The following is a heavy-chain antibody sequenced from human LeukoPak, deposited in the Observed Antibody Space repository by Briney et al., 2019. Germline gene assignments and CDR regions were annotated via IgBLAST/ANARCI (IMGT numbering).Heavy chain of an antibody. Sequence: ASVKVSCKASGYTFTSYDINWVRQATGRGLGWMGWMNPDSGNTGYAQKFQGRVTMTRNASISTAYMELSSLRSEDTAMYYCARGLHCSKANCRRGEWFDPWGQGTLVTVSS. V-gene: IGHV1-8*01. CDR3: ARGLHCSKANCRRGEWFDP. D-gene: IGHD2-2*01. J-gene: IGHJ5*02. CDR2: MNPDSGNT. CDR1: GYTFTSYD.